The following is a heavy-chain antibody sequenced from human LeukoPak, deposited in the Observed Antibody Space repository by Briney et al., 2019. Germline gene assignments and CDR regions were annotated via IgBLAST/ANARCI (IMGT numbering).Heavy chain of an antibody. Sequence: SGGSLRLSCAASGFTFSSYCMSWVRQAPGKGLEWVANIKQDGSEKYYVESVKGRFTISRDNAKNSLYLQMNSLRAEDTALFYCVRYGDDDTPGLNWGQGTLVTVSS. CDR3: VRYGDDDTPGLN. V-gene: IGHV3-7*04. CDR2: IKQDGSEK. D-gene: IGHD4-17*01. J-gene: IGHJ4*02. CDR1: GFTFSSYC.